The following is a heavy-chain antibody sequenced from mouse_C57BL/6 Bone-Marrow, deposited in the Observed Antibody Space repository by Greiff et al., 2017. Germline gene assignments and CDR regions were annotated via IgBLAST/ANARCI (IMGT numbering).Heavy chain of an antibody. J-gene: IGHJ1*03. Sequence: QVQLQQSGAELMKPGASVKLSCKATGYTFTGYWIEWVKQRPGHGLEWIGEILPGSGSTNYNEKFKGKATFTADTSSNTAYMQLSSLTTEDSAMYYCAKGRLRYWYFDVWGTGTTVTVSS. V-gene: IGHV1-9*01. CDR1: GYTFTGYW. CDR3: AKGRLRYWYFDV. D-gene: IGHD2-4*01. CDR2: ILPGSGST.